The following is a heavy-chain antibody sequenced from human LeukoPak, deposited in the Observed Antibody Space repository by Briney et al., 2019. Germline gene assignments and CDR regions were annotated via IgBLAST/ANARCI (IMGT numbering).Heavy chain of an antibody. CDR3: ASHQLLERRIDY. Sequence: GGSLRLSCAASGFTFSSYSMNWVRQAPGKGLEWVSSISSSSSYIYYADSVKGRFTISRDNTKNSLYLQMNSLRAEDTAVYYCASHQLLERRIDYWGQGTLVTVSS. V-gene: IGHV3-21*01. D-gene: IGHD2-2*01. J-gene: IGHJ4*02. CDR1: GFTFSSYS. CDR2: ISSSSSYI.